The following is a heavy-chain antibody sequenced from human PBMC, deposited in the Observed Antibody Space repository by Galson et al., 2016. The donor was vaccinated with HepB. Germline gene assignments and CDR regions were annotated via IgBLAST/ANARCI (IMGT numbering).Heavy chain of an antibody. CDR3: ARVVRQGWLSEYNWFDP. CDR2: ISSSGSTI. V-gene: IGHV3-11*01. D-gene: IGHD3-22*01. CDR1: GFTFSDYY. J-gene: IGHJ5*02. Sequence: SLRLSCAASGFTFSDYYMHWIRQAPGKGLEWVSYISSSGSTIYYADSVKGRFTISRDNAKKSQYLQMNSLRAEDTAVYYCARVVRQGWLSEYNWFDPWGQGTLVTVSS.